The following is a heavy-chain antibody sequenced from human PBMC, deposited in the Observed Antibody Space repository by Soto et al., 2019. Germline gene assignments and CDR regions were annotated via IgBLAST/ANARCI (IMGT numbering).Heavy chain of an antibody. D-gene: IGHD5-18*01. J-gene: IGHJ4*02. CDR1: RDTFSTSG. CDR2: IIPIFGTA. V-gene: IGHV1-69*01. Sequence: QAQLVQSEAEVKKPGSSVKVSCKASRDTFSTSGFSWVRQAPGQGLEWMGGIIPIFGTANYAQNFQGRVTITADESTGTVYMDLSSLRSEDTAVYYCARSGYSYGPNFDWGQGTLVTVSS. CDR3: ARSGYSYGPNFD.